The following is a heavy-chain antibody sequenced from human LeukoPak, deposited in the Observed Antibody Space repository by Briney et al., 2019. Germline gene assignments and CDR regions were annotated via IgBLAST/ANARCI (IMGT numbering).Heavy chain of an antibody. CDR1: RFTFNTYA. J-gene: IGHJ4*02. CDR3: ARVKRDCSGGTCYSYDY. V-gene: IGHV3-23*01. CDR2: ISSNGDFT. Sequence: GGSLRLSCVASRFTFNTYAVNWVRQAPGKGLQWVSAISSNGDFTYYADSVRGRFTISRDNSKNTVFLQMNGLRAEDTAVYYCARVKRDCSGGTCYSYDYWGQGTLVTVSS. D-gene: IGHD2-15*01.